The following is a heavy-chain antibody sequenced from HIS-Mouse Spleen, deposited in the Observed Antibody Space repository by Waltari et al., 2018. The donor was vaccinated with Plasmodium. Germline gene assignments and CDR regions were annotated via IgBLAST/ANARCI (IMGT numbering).Heavy chain of an antibody. D-gene: IGHD1-26*01. V-gene: IGHV4-38-2*02. J-gene: IGHJ4*02. CDR3: ARRYSGSYFDY. CDR2: ISHSGST. Sequence: QVQLQESGPGLVKPSETLSLTCTVSGYSNSSGSYWGWTRQPPGKGLEWIGSISHSGSTYYNPSLKSRVTISVDTSKNQFSLKLSSVTAADTAVYYCARRYSGSYFDYWGQGTLVTVSS. CDR1: GYSNSSGSY.